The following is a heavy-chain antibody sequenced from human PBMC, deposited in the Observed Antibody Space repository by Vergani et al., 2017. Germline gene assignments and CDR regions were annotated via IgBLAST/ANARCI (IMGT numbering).Heavy chain of an antibody. D-gene: IGHD2-15*01. CDR1: GFTFSSYS. CDR2: ISSSSSTI. Sequence: EVQLVESGGGLVQPGRSLRLSCAASGFTFSSYSMNWVRQAPGKGLEWVSYISSSSSTIYYADSVKGRFTISRDNAKNSLYLQMNSLRAEDTAVYYCARAGGVCSGGSCYYDDAFDIWGQGTMVTVSS. CDR3: ARAGGVCSGGSCYYDDAFDI. V-gene: IGHV3-48*01. J-gene: IGHJ3*02.